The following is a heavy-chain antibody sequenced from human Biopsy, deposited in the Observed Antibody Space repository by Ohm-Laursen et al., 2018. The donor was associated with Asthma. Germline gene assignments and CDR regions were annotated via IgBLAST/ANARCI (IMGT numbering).Heavy chain of an antibody. V-gene: IGHV1-3*01. CDR3: ARTYYDFLTGQVNDAFDL. Sequence: GASVKVSCKASGYTFIHFAIHWVRQAPGQRLEWMGWINAGDGNTKYSQKFQGRVTITRDTSASTAYMDLRSLRSEDTAMYYCARTYYDFLTGQVNDAFDLWGQGTMFTVSS. CDR1: GYTFIHFA. J-gene: IGHJ3*01. D-gene: IGHD3-9*01. CDR2: INAGDGNT.